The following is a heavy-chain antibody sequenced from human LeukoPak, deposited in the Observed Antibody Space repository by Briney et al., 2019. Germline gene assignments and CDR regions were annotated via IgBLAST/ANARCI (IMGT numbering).Heavy chain of an antibody. CDR2: IYPGDSDT. Sequence: GESLKISCKGSGYSFTSYWIGWVRQMPGKGLEWMGIIYPGDSDTRYSPSFQGQVTISADKSISTAYLQWSSLKASDTAMYYCARSTGRPSMVKRPYYYYYMDVWGKGTTVTVSS. CDR1: GYSFTSYW. J-gene: IGHJ6*03. CDR3: ARSTGRPSMVKRPYYYYYMDV. D-gene: IGHD5-18*01. V-gene: IGHV5-51*01.